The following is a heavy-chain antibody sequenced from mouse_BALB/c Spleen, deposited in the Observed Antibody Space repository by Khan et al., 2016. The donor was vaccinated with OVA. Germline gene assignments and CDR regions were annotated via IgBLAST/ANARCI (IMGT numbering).Heavy chain of an antibody. CDR2: ISSGGSYT. CDR1: GFTFSNYD. CDR3: ARRGYDEAWFAY. V-gene: IGHV5-6*01. Sequence: EVELVESGGDLVKPGGSLKLSCAASGFTFSNYDMSWVRQTPDKRLEWVATISSGGSYTYYPDSVKGRFTISRDNVKNTLDLQMSSLKSEDTAMYYCARRGYDEAWFAYWGQGTLVTVSA. J-gene: IGHJ3*01. D-gene: IGHD2-2*01.